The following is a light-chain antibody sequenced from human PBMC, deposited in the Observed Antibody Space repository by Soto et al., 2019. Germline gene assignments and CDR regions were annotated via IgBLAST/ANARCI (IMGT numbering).Light chain of an antibody. CDR1: ESVSTN. CDR2: GAS. V-gene: IGKV3-15*01. Sequence: EIEMTQSPATLSLAPGERVTLSCRASESVSTNLAWYQQKAGQAPRLLIYGASTRATGIPARFSGSGSGTEFTLTISSLQSEDSAVYYCQQYNNWPPITFGQGTRLEIK. J-gene: IGKJ5*01. CDR3: QQYNNWPPIT.